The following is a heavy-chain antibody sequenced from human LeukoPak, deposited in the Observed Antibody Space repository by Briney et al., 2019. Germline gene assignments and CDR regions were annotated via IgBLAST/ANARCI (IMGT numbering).Heavy chain of an antibody. D-gene: IGHD5-12*01. CDR1: GFTFSSYA. CDR2: ISYDGSNK. Sequence: PGGSLRLSCAASGFTFSSYAMHWVRQAPGKGLEWVAVISYDGSNKYYADSVKGRFTISRDSSKNTLYLQMNSLRAEDTAVYYCARQDSGYDLYWFDPWGQGTLVTVSS. J-gene: IGHJ5*02. CDR3: ARQDSGYDLYWFDP. V-gene: IGHV3-30-3*01.